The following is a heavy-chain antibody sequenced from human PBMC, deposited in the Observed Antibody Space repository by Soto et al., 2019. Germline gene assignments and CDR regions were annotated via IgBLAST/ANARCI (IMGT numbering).Heavy chain of an antibody. Sequence: GGSLRLSCAASGFTFSSYGMHWVRQAPGKGLEWVAVIWYDGSNKYYADSVKGRFTISRDNSKNTLYLQMNSLRAEDTAVYYCARSLTPSEKEDFDYWGQGTLVTVSS. J-gene: IGHJ4*02. V-gene: IGHV3-33*01. CDR3: ARSLTPSEKEDFDY. CDR1: GFTFSSYG. D-gene: IGHD6-19*01. CDR2: IWYDGSNK.